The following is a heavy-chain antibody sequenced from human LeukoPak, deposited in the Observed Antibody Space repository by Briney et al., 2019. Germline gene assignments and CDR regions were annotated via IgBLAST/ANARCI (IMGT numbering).Heavy chain of an antibody. V-gene: IGHV4-34*01. CDR1: GGSFSGYY. CDR2: INHSGST. Sequence: PSETLSLTCAVYGGSFSGYYWSWIRQPPGNGLEWIGEINHSGSTNYNPSLKSRVTISVDTSKNQFSLKLSSVTAADTAVYYCARGPPYPYYFDYWGQGTLVTVSS. D-gene: IGHD2-2*02. J-gene: IGHJ4*02. CDR3: ARGPPYPYYFDY.